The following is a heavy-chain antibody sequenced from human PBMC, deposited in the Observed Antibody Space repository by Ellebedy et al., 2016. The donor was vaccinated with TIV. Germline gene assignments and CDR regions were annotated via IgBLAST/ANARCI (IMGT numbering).Heavy chain of an antibody. V-gene: IGHV3-30*18. CDR2: ISNDGSYK. CDR1: GFTFRSFV. Sequence: GGSLRLXXVTSGFTFRSFVMHWVRQAPGKGLEWVAVISNDGSYKYYGDSVKGRFTISRDNSKNTVNLQMNSLRREDTAVYFCAKIHPRGITGTPGYGMDVWGQGTTVTVSS. D-gene: IGHD1-1*01. J-gene: IGHJ6*02. CDR3: AKIHPRGITGTPGYGMDV.